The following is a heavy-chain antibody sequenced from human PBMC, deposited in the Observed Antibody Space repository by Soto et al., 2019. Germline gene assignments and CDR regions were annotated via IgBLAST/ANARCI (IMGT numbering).Heavy chain of an antibody. Sequence: GGSLRLSCAASGFTFSSYGMHWVRQAPGKGLEWVAVISYDGSNKYYADSVKGRFTISRDNSKNTLYLQMNSLRAEDTAVYYCAKDWSGVVRGVFSPLDYWGQGTLVTVSS. CDR3: AKDWSGVVRGVFSPLDY. CDR2: ISYDGSNK. CDR1: GFTFSSYG. D-gene: IGHD3-10*01. J-gene: IGHJ4*02. V-gene: IGHV3-30*18.